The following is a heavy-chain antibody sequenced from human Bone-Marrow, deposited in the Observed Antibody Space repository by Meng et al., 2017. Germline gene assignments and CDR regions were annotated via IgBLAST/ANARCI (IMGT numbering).Heavy chain of an antibody. J-gene: IGHJ4*02. CDR3: TTGDSSSWLYFDY. CDR1: GFTFSNAW. Sequence: GESLKISCAASGFTFSNAWMSWVRQAPGKGLEWVGRIKSKTDGGTTDYAAPVKGRFTISRDDSKNTLYLQMNSLKTEDTAVYHCTTGDSSSWLYFDYWGQGTLVTVSS. CDR2: IKSKTDGGTT. D-gene: IGHD6-13*01. V-gene: IGHV3-15*01.